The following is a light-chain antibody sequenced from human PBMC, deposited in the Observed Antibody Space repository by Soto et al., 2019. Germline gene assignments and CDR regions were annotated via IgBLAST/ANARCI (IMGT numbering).Light chain of an antibody. V-gene: IGKV3-11*01. CDR2: DAS. CDR3: QQRSDWPPT. CDR1: QSVSSY. Sequence: EIVMTQSPATLSVSPGEVATLSCRASQSVSSYLLWYQQKPGQAPRLLIYDASNRATGIPARFSGSGSETDFTPTISSLEPEDFAVYFCQQRSDWPPTFGQGTDWRL. J-gene: IGKJ5*01.